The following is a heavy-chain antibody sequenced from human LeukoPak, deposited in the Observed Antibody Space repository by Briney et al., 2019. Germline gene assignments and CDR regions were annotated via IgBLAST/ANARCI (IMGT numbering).Heavy chain of an antibody. CDR3: TTDPSHYDILTGCYKGSVY. J-gene: IGHJ4*02. Sequence: PGGSLRLSCAASGFTFSNAWMSWVRQAPGKGLEWVGRIKSKTDGGTTDYAAPVKGRFTISRDDSKNTLYLQMNSLKTEDTAVYYCTTDPSHYDILTGCYKGSVYWGQGTLVTVSS. V-gene: IGHV3-15*01. CDR1: GFTFSNAW. D-gene: IGHD3-9*01. CDR2: IKSKTDGGTT.